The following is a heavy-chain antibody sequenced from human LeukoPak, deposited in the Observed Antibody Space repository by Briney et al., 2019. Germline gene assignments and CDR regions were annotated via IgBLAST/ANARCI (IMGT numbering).Heavy chain of an antibody. CDR1: GGTFSSYA. V-gene: IGHV1-69*13. Sequence: SVKVSCKASGGTFSSYAISWVRQAPGPGLEWMGGIIPIFGTANYAQKFQGRVTITADESTSTAYMELSRLRSEDTAVYYCARIPPEGPYYYYYSMDVWGKGTTVTASS. D-gene: IGHD1-14*01. CDR3: ARIPPEGPYYYYYSMDV. J-gene: IGHJ6*04. CDR2: IIPIFGTA.